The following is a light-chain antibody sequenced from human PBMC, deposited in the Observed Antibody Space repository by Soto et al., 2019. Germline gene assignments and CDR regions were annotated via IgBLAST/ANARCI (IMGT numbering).Light chain of an antibody. V-gene: IGLV1-40*01. Sequence: QSVLTRPPSVSGAPGQRVTISCTGSSSNIGAGYDVHWYQQLPGTAPKLLIYGNSNRPSGVPDRFSGSKSGTSASLAITGLQAGDEADYYCQSYDSSLSVVFGGGTKLTVL. CDR1: SSNIGAGYD. CDR3: QSYDSSLSVV. CDR2: GNS. J-gene: IGLJ2*01.